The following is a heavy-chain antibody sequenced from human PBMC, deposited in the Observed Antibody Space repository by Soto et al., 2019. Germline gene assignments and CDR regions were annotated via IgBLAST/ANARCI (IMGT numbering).Heavy chain of an antibody. CDR1: GFTFTSSA. J-gene: IGHJ1*01. CDR3: AVPLGDYSGYFQH. Sequence: SVKVSCKASGFTFTSSAVQWVRQARGQRLEWIGWIVVGSGNTNYAQKFQERATITRDMSTSTAYMELSSLRSEDTAVYYCAVPLGDYSGYFQHWGQGTLVTVSS. D-gene: IGHD4-17*01. V-gene: IGHV1-58*01. CDR2: IVVGSGNT.